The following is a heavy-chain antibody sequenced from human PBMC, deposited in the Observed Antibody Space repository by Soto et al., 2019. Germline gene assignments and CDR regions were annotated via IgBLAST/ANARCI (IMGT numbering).Heavy chain of an antibody. CDR3: ASGVSSIPGRRYAFDI. CDR2: VSYTVTT. CDR1: GGSVTSGDYY. V-gene: IGHV4-61*08. J-gene: IGHJ3*02. Sequence: QVLLQGSGPGLVKPSETLSLTCTVSGGSVTSGDYYWSWIRQPPGKGLEWIGYVSYTVTTSYNPSLKSRVTISEDTSKNEFSMKLTAVTAADTALYYCASGVSSIPGRRYAFDIWGQGSMVTASS. D-gene: IGHD6-6*01.